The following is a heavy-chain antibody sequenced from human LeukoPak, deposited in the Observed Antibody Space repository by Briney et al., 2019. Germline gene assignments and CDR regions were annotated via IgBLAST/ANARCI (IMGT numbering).Heavy chain of an antibody. Sequence: ASVKVSCKASGYTFTSYGINWVRQATGQGLEWMGWMNPNSGNTGYAQKFQGRVTMTRNTSISTAYMELSSLRSEDTAVYYCARAVRAPSITMVRGVLYYFDYWGQGTLVTVSS. D-gene: IGHD3-10*01. V-gene: IGHV1-8*02. CDR1: GYTFTSYG. CDR3: ARAVRAPSITMVRGVLYYFDY. J-gene: IGHJ4*02. CDR2: MNPNSGNT.